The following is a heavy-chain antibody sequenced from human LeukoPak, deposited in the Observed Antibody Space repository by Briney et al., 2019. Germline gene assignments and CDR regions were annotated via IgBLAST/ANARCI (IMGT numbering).Heavy chain of an antibody. CDR3: ARGYYDILTGYIYYMDV. CDR2: PIFGTA. D-gene: IGHD3-9*01. Sequence: PIFGTANYAQKFQGRVTITTDESTSTAYMELSSLRSEDTAVYYCARGYYDILTGYIYYMDVWGKGTTVTVSS. V-gene: IGHV1-69*05. J-gene: IGHJ6*03.